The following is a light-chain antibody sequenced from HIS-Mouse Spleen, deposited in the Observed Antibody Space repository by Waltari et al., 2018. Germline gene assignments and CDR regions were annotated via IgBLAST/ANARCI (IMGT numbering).Light chain of an antibody. V-gene: IGLV3-1*01. CDR3: QAWDSSYSV. CDR1: NLGDKY. J-gene: IGLJ2*01. Sequence: SYELTQPPSVSMSPGQTASITCSGDNLGDKYACWYQQKPGQSPVLVIYQDSKRPSGIPERFSGSNSGNTATLTISGTQAMDEADYYCQAWDSSYSVFGGGTKLTVL. CDR2: QDS.